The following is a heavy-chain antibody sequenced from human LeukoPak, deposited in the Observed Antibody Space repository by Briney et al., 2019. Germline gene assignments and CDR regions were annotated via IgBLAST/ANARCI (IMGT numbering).Heavy chain of an antibody. V-gene: IGHV3-74*01. CDR1: GFSLSPSW. CDR3: ATDWNYRLDE. D-gene: IGHD1-7*01. CDR2: ITSDGRNT. J-gene: IGHJ4*02. Sequence: GGSLRLSCAASGFSLSPSWMNWVRQVPGKGLEWVSRITSDGRNTVYAGSVRGRFTISRDNARNTVFLQMTSLRAEDSAVYFCATDWNYRLDEWGQGDLVTVSS.